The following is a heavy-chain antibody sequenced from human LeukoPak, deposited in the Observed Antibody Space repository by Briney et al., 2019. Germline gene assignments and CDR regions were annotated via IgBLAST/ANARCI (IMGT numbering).Heavy chain of an antibody. V-gene: IGHV4-39*07. CDR1: GGSISSSSYY. D-gene: IGHD5-12*01. CDR3: ARGGASGYSPRFDY. CDR2: IYYSGST. J-gene: IGHJ4*02. Sequence: PSETLSLTCTVSGGSISSSSYYWGWIRQPPGKGLEWIGSIYYSGSTYYNPSLKSRVTISVDTSKNQFSLKLSSVTAADTAVYYCARGGASGYSPRFDYWGQGTLVTVSS.